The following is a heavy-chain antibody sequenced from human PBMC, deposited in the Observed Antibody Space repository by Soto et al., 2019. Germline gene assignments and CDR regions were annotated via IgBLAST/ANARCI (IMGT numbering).Heavy chain of an antibody. Sequence: PSQTLSLTCAISGDSVSSNSAAWNWIRQSPSRGLEWLGRTYYRSKWYSDYAVSVKSRITINPDTSKNQFSLQLNSVTPEDTAVYYCTQAAGYISTWFFDSWAQGTPVTVSS. CDR3: TQAAGYISTWFFDS. CDR2: TYYRSKWYS. CDR1: GDSVSSNSAA. V-gene: IGHV6-1*01. J-gene: IGHJ4*02. D-gene: IGHD6-13*01.